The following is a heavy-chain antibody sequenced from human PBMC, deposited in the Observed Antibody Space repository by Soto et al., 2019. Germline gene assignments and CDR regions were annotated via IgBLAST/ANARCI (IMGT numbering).Heavy chain of an antibody. V-gene: IGHV4-39*01. D-gene: IGHD3-16*01. Sequence: QLQLQESGPGLVKPSEPLSLTCTVSGVSISSSSYYWVWIRQPPVKGLEWIGSIYYSGSTYYNPSLKSRVTISVDTDKNQFAMKLSSVTAADTPVYYYARHLLKPGAMRLGEPLHGAQFDYCVQGTLVTVSS. CDR2: IYYSGST. CDR1: GVSISSSSYY. J-gene: IGHJ4*03. CDR3: ARHLLKPGAMRLGEPLHGAQFDY.